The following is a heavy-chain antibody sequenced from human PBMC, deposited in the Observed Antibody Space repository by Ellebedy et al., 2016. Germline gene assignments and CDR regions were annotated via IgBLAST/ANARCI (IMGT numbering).Heavy chain of an antibody. J-gene: IGHJ4*02. Sequence: GESLKISXKGSGYSFTSYWISWVRQMPGKGLEWMGRIDPSDSYTNYSPSFQGHVTISADKSISTAYLQWSSLKASDTAMYYCARLVRPPWGYSYGHLDYWGQGTLVTVSS. CDR3: ARLVRPPWGYSYGHLDY. D-gene: IGHD5-18*01. V-gene: IGHV5-10-1*01. CDR2: IDPSDSYT. CDR1: GYSFTSYW.